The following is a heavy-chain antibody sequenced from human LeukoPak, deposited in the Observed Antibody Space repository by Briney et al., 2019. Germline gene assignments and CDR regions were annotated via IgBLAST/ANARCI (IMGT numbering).Heavy chain of an antibody. Sequence: PSGTLSLICAVSGDSISSFKWWTWVRQPSGKGLEWVSAISGSGGSTYYADSVKGRFTISRDNSKNTLYLQMNSLRAEDTAAYYCAKSVVPAAISYFQHWGQGTLVTVSS. D-gene: IGHD2-2*02. CDR1: GDSISSFK. J-gene: IGHJ1*01. CDR2: ISGSGGST. V-gene: IGHV3-23*01. CDR3: AKSVVPAAISYFQH.